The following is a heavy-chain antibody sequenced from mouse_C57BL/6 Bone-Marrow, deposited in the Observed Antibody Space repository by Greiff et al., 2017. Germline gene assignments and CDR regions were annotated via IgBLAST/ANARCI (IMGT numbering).Heavy chain of an antibody. CDR1: GYTFTSYW. J-gene: IGHJ1*03. Sequence: VKQSCKASGYTFTSYWMHWVKQRPIQGLEWIGNIDPSDSATHYNQKFKDKATLTVDKSSSTAYMQLSSLTSEDSAVYYCARWATTDWYFDVWGTGTTVTVS. CDR2: IDPSDSAT. V-gene: IGHV1-52*01. CDR3: ARWATTDWYFDV. D-gene: IGHD1-1*01.